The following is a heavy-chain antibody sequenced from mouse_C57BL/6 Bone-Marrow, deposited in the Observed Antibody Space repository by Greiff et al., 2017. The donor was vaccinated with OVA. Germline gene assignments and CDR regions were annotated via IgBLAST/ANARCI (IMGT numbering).Heavy chain of an antibody. J-gene: IGHJ2*01. Sequence: VQLQESGTVLARPGASVKMSCKTSGYTFTSYWMHWVKQRPGRGLEWIGRIDPNSGGTKYNEKFKSKATLTVDKPSSTAYMQLSSLTSEDSAVYYCARSNWEYFDYWGQGTTLTVSS. V-gene: IGHV1-72*01. CDR1: GYTFTSYW. CDR3: ARSNWEYFDY. CDR2: IDPNSGGT. D-gene: IGHD4-1*01.